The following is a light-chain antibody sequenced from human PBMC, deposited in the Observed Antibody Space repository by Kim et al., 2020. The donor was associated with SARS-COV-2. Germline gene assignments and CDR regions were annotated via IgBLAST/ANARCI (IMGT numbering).Light chain of an antibody. V-gene: IGLV3-1*01. CDR3: QAWYSSTWV. CDR2: QDS. CDR1: KLGDKY. Sequence: SYELTQPPSVSVSPGQTASITCSGDKLGDKYACWYQQKPGQSPVLVIYQDSKRPSGIPERFAGSNSGNTATLTISGTQAMDEACYYCQAWYSSTWVFGGG. J-gene: IGLJ3*02.